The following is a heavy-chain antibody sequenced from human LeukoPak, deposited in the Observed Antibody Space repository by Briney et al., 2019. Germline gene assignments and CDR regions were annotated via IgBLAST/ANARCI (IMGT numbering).Heavy chain of an antibody. Sequence: GGSLRLSCAASGFAFSIFTMNWVRQAPGKGLELVSSISSTSSYIYYADSVKGRFTISRDNAKNSLYLQMNSLRAEDTAVYYCARGVDPYYYYMDVWGKGTTVTVSS. CDR3: ARGVDPYYYYMDV. J-gene: IGHJ6*03. CDR1: GFAFSIFT. V-gene: IGHV3-21*01. D-gene: IGHD3-3*01. CDR2: ISSTSSYI.